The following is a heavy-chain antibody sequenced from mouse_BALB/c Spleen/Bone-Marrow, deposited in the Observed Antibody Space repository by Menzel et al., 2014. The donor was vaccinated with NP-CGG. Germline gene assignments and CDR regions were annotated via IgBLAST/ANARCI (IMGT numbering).Heavy chain of an antibody. CDR2: IYPGDGDT. CDR3: ARSDGYRDMDY. J-gene: IGHJ4*01. V-gene: IGHV1-82*01. CDR1: GYAFSSSW. Sequence: QVQLQQPGPELVRPGASVKISCKASGYAFSSSWMNWVKQRPGQGLEWIGRIYPGDGDTKYNGKFKGKATLTADKSSSTAYMQLSSLTSVDSAVYFCARSDGYRDMDYWGQGTSVTASS. D-gene: IGHD2-3*01.